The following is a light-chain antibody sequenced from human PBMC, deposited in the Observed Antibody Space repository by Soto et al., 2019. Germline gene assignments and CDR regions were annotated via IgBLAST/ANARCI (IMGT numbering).Light chain of an antibody. V-gene: IGKV3D-15*01. Sequence: LLMTQAPATLSVSPGERANLSLRAHHSVSNYLVWHQQTTGPPHRLLISAASTRATGTPARFSGSGSGTEFTPTISRLPSEDFAVYYRQRYNTRWTFGQGTKVDIK. CDR3: QRYNTRWT. CDR1: HSVSNY. J-gene: IGKJ1*01. CDR2: AAS.